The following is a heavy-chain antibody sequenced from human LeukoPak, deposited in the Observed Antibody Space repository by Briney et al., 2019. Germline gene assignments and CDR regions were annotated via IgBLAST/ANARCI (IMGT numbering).Heavy chain of an antibody. Sequence: PSETLSLTCTVSGGSISNYYWSWIRQPPGKGLEWIGFIYYSGSTNYNPSLKSRVTISVDTSKNQFSLKVRSVTPADTAVYHCARHRPWTWGQGTLVTVSS. CDR2: IYYSGST. V-gene: IGHV4-59*01. J-gene: IGHJ5*02. D-gene: IGHD1-1*01. CDR3: ARHRPWT. CDR1: GGSISNYY.